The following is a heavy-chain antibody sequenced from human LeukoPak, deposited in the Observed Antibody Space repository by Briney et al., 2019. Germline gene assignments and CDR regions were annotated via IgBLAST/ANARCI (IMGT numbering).Heavy chain of an antibody. CDR2: IKSKTDGGTT. V-gene: IGHV3-15*01. CDR3: TTLPKLLLFGRTQVDY. J-gene: IGHJ4*02. Sequence: PGGSLRLSCAGSGFSFSNAWMSWVRQAPGKGLEWVGHIKSKTDGGTTDYAAPVKGRFTISRDDSKNTLYLQMNSLKTEDTAVYYCTTLPKLLLFGRTQVDYWGQGTLVTVSS. D-gene: IGHD3-10*01. CDR1: GFSFSNAW.